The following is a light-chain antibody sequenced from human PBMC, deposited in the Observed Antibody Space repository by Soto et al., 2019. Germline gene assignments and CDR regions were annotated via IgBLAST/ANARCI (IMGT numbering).Light chain of an antibody. CDR1: QDIAIY. CDR2: AAS. V-gene: IGKV1-9*01. J-gene: IGKJ4*01. Sequence: IQLTQSPSSLSASVGDRVTITCRASQDIAIYLAWYQQKPGEAPKLLIYAASTLYGGVPSRFSGSGSGTDFALTITILQAEDFATYYCQQLRMYPSTFGGGTKVEIK. CDR3: QQLRMYPST.